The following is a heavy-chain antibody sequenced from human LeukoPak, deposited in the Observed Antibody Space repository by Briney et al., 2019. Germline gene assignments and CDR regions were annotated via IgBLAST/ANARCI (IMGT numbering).Heavy chain of an antibody. CDR3: ARDASRYYDFWSGYSGYYYMDV. V-gene: IGHV1-2*02. J-gene: IGHJ6*03. CDR2: ISPNSGGT. CDR1: GYTFTGYY. Sequence: ASVKVSCKASGYTFTGYYMHWVRQAPGQGLEWMGWISPNSGGTNYAQKFQGRVTMTRDTSISTAYMELSRLRSDDTAVYYCARDASRYYDFWSGYSGYYYMDVWGKGTTVTVSS. D-gene: IGHD3-3*01.